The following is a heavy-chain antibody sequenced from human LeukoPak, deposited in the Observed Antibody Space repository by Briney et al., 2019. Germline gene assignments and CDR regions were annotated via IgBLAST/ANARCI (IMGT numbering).Heavy chain of an antibody. CDR1: GFTFSNYD. CDR3: AKEEGYYDSSGYSIPYYYYYMDV. CDR2: IATAGDT. V-gene: IGHV3-13*01. Sequence: GGSLRLSCAASGFTFSNYDMHWVRQVTGKGLEWVSTIATAGDTYYPGSVKGRFTISRENAKNSLYLQMNSLRAGDTAVYYCAKEEGYYDSSGYSIPYYYYYMDVWGKGTTVTISS. D-gene: IGHD3-22*01. J-gene: IGHJ6*03.